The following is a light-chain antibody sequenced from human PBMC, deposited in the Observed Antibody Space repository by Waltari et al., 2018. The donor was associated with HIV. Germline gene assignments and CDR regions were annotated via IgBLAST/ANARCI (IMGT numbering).Light chain of an antibody. CDR2: WAS. Sequence: DIVMNQSPDSLAVSLGARATINCKSSQSVLYSSNNKNYLDWYQQKPGQPPKLLIYWASTRESGVPDRFSGSGSGTDFTLTISSRQAEDVAVYYCQQYYSTPLTFGGGTKVEIK. CDR1: QSVLYSSNNKNY. J-gene: IGKJ4*01. V-gene: IGKV4-1*01. CDR3: QQYYSTPLT.